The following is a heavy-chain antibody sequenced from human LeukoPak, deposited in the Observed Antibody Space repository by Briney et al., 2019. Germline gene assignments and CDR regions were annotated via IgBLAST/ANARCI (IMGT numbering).Heavy chain of an antibody. J-gene: IGHJ4*02. CDR3: ARYPSYGLYFDY. CDR1: GFTVSSNY. Sequence: GGSPRLSCAASGFTVSSNYMSWVRQAPGKGLEWVSVIYSGGSTYYADSVKGRFTISRDNSKNTLYLQMNSLRAEDTAVYYCARYPSYGLYFDYWGQGTLVTVSS. CDR2: IYSGGST. D-gene: IGHD4-17*01. V-gene: IGHV3-66*01.